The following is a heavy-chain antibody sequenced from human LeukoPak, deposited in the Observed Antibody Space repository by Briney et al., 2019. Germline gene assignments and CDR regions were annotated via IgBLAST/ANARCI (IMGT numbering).Heavy chain of an antibody. V-gene: IGHV3-48*01. D-gene: IGHD2-2*01. Sequence: GGSLRLSCAASGFTFSSYSMNWVRQAPGKGLEWVSYISSSSSTIYYADSVKGRFTISRDNAKNSLYLQMNSLRAEDTAVYYCARDLLGYFSSTSCRDFDYWGQGTLVTVSS. CDR3: ARDLLGYFSSTSCRDFDY. CDR2: ISSSSSTI. J-gene: IGHJ4*02. CDR1: GFTFSSYS.